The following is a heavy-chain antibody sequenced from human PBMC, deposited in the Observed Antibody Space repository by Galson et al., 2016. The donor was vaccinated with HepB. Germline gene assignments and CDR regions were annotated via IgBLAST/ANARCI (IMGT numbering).Heavy chain of an antibody. J-gene: IGHJ4*02. CDR1: GFSFTTSGVA. V-gene: IGHV2-5*02. CDR3: AHLPPSYSAYDWSYYFDY. D-gene: IGHD5-12*01. CDR2: IYWDDDK. Sequence: PALVKPTQTLTLTCTFFGFSFTTSGVAVGWIRQPPGKALEWLALIYWDDDKRYSPSLKSRLTIPKDTSKNQVVLTMTNMDPVDTATYYRAHLPPSYSAYDWSYYFDYWGQGTLVTVSS.